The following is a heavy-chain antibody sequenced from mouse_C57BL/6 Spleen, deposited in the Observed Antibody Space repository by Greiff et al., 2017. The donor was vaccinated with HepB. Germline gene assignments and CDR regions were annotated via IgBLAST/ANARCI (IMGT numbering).Heavy chain of an antibody. V-gene: IGHV5-17*01. CDR3: ARHYGSSWFAY. J-gene: IGHJ3*01. D-gene: IGHD1-1*01. CDR1: GFTFSDYG. Sequence: EVKVVESGGGLVKPGGSLKLSCAASGFTFSDYGMHWVRQAPEKGLEWVAYISSGSSTIYYADTVKGRFTISRDNAKNTLFLQMTSLRSEDTAMYYCARHYGSSWFAYWGQGTLVTVSA. CDR2: ISSGSSTI.